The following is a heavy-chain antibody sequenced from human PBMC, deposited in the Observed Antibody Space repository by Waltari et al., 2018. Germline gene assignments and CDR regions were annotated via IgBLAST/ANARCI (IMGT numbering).Heavy chain of an antibody. D-gene: IGHD6-6*01. V-gene: IGHV4-59*11. CDR3: ARVTPDTQNIAARPDFDY. CDR2: IYYSGST. Sequence: QVQLQESGPGLVKPSETLSLTCTVPGGSISSHYWSWIRQPPGKGLEWIGYIYYSGSTNYNPSLKSRVTISVDTSKNQFSLKLSSVTAADTAVYYCARVTPDTQNIAARPDFDYWGQGTLVTVSS. CDR1: GGSISSHY. J-gene: IGHJ4*02.